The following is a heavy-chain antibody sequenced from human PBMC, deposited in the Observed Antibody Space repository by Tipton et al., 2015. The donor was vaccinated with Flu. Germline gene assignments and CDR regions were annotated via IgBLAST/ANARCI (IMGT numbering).Heavy chain of an antibody. J-gene: IGHJ6*02. D-gene: IGHD3-10*01. Sequence: TLSLTFTVSGGSISSYYWSWIRQPPGKGLEWIGYIYYSGSTNYNPSLKSRVTISVDTSKNQFSLKLSSVTTADTAVYYCARHRSYGSGSYYQHYYYGMDVWGQGTTVTVSS. CDR2: IYYSGST. CDR3: ARHRSYGSGSYYQHYYYGMDV. CDR1: GGSISSYY. V-gene: IGHV4-59*01.